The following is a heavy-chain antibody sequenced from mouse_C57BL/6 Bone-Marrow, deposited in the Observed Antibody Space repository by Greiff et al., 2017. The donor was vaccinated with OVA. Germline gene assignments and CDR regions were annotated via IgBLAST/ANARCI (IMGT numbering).Heavy chain of an antibody. CDR2: IYPGGGYT. Sequence: QVQLQQSGAELVRPGTSVKMSCKASGYTFTNYWIGWAKQRPGHGLEWIGDIYPGGGYTNYNEKFKGKATLTADKSSSTAYMQFSSLTSEDSAIYYCARSGGYGSSSPFAYWGQGTLVTVSA. D-gene: IGHD1-1*01. J-gene: IGHJ3*01. CDR3: ARSGGYGSSSPFAY. CDR1: GYTFTNYW. V-gene: IGHV1-63*01.